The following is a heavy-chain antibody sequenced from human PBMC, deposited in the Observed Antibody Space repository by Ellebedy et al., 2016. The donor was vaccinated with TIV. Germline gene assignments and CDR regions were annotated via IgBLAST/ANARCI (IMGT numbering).Heavy chain of an antibody. Sequence: ESLKISXAASGFTFSSYSMNWIRQPPGKGLEWIGSIYYSGSTYHNPSLKSRVTISVDTSKNQFSLKLSSVTAADTAVYYCARDTSEGYYYDSSGYAGSLFDYWGQGTLVTVSS. CDR2: IYYSGST. CDR3: ARDTSEGYYYDSSGYAGSLFDY. J-gene: IGHJ4*02. D-gene: IGHD3-22*01. V-gene: IGHV4-39*02. CDR1: GFTFSSYS.